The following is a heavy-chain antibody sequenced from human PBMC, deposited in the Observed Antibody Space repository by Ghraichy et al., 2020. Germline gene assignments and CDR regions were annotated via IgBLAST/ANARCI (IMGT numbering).Heavy chain of an antibody. Sequence: GGSLRLSCAASGFTFSSYSMNWVRQAPGKGLEWVSSISSSSSYIYYADSVKGRFTISRDNAKNSLYLQMNSLRAEDTAVYYCARDWSSGYPGDDAFDIWGQGTMVTVSS. CDR1: GFTFSSYS. CDR3: ARDWSSGYPGDDAFDI. D-gene: IGHD3-22*01. V-gene: IGHV3-21*01. J-gene: IGHJ3*02. CDR2: ISSSSSYI.